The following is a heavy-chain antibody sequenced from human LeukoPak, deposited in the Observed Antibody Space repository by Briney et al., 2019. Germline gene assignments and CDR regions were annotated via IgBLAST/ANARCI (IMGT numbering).Heavy chain of an antibody. CDR2: IYSGDTT. Sequence: GGSLRLSCAASGFTVSTNYMSGVRQAPGTGLEWVSVIYSGDTTFYADSVGGKFTISRDNSKNTLYLQMNSLRAEDTAVYYCASIWRSSVGYYFDYWGQGTLVTVSS. V-gene: IGHV3-66*01. CDR3: ASIWRSSVGYYFDY. D-gene: IGHD1-26*01. CDR1: GFTVSTNY. J-gene: IGHJ4*02.